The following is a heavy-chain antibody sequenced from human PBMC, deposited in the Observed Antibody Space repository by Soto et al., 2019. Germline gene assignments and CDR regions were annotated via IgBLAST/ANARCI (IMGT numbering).Heavy chain of an antibody. V-gene: IGHV3-23*04. Sequence: EVQLVESEGGLVQPGGSLRLSCEASGFIFTTSDMSWVRQAPGKGLEWISSITITGDTTHYADSVKGRFTISRDNSRNTVYLQMKGLRVDDTAVYYCAKGGGGDHGYWGQGTLVAVSS. CDR1: GFIFTTSD. D-gene: IGHD2-21*02. J-gene: IGHJ4*02. CDR3: AKGGGGDHGY. CDR2: ITITGDTT.